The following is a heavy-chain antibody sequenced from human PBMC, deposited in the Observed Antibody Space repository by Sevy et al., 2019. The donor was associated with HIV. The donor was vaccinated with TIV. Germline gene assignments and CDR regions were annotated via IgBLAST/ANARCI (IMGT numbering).Heavy chain of an antibody. CDR1: GFNFKMYR. V-gene: IGHV3-21*01. CDR2: ISSSSSDI. J-gene: IGHJ4*02. D-gene: IGHD3-10*01. CDR3: ATLLMWFGELPRGLDY. Sequence: GGSLRLSCAASGFNFKMYRWNWVGRPPGRGREWVSSISSSSSDIKYADSVKGRFTVSRDNAKNSLFLQMNSLRAEDTAVYYCATLLMWFGELPRGLDYWGQGALVTVSS.